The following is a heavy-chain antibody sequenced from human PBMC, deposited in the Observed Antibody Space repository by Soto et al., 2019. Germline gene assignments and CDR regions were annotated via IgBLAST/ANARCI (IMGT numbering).Heavy chain of an antibody. V-gene: IGHV1-3*01. D-gene: IGHD6-19*01. CDR3: ARDRAVAGSGVVNWFDP. CDR1: GYTFTNYA. CDR2: IYAGNGDT. Sequence: QVQLVQSGAEVKKPGASVKVSCKASGYTFTNYAIHWVRQAPGQALEWMGWIYAGNGDTKYSQKFQGRVTITRDTSATTAYMELSSLRSEDTAVYYCARDRAVAGSGVVNWFDPWGQGTPVTVSS. J-gene: IGHJ5*02.